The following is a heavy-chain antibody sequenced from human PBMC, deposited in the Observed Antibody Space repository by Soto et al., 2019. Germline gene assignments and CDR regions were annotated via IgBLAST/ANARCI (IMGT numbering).Heavy chain of an antibody. D-gene: IGHD5-12*01. CDR1: GYTFTSYG. CDR2: ISAYNGKT. CDR3: ARGGDVNYCHGRDV. Sequence: QVQLVQSGGEVKKPGASVKLSCTASGYTFTSYGISWVRQAPGQGLEWMGWISAYNGKTNYAQNVQGRVTMTTDTTTRTAYMDRGSLRSDDTAVYYCARGGDVNYCHGRDVWGQGTTVTVSS. J-gene: IGHJ6*02. V-gene: IGHV1-18*01.